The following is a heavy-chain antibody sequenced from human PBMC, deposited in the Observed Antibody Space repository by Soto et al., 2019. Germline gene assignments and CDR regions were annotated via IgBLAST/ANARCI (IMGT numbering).Heavy chain of an antibody. Sequence: PSETLSLTCSVSGNSVTSGDYYWTWVLQPPGKGLESIGYISYSGNTAYNPTLSSRLTISLDTSKNHVSLKLHVATAADTAAYYCARGADVNRSGYYYCRHWGQGPPVTVSS. CDR1: GNSVTSGDYY. CDR3: ARGADVNRSGYYYCRH. J-gene: IGHJ1*01. V-gene: IGHV4-30-4*01. CDR2: ISYSGNT. D-gene: IGHD3-22*01.